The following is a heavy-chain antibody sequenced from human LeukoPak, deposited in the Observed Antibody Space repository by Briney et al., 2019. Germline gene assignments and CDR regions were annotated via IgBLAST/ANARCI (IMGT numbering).Heavy chain of an antibody. CDR2: MNPNSGNT. V-gene: IGHV1-8*01. J-gene: IGHJ4*02. CDR3: ARRSQAGGTGIGY. Sequence: ASVKVPCKASVYTFTSYDINWVRQATGQGLEWMGWMNPNSGNTGYAQKFQGRVTMTRNTSISTAYMELSSLRSEDTAVYYCARRSQAGGTGIGYWGQGTLVTVSS. CDR1: VYTFTSYD. D-gene: IGHD6-19*01.